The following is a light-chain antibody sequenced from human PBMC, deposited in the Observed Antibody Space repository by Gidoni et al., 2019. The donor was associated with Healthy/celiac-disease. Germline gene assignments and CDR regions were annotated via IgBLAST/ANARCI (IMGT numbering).Light chain of an antibody. V-gene: IGKV1-5*03. CDR2: KAS. Sequence: DLQMTQSPSTLYASVRARVTITCRASQSISSSLAWYQKKPGKAQKLLIYKASSLDRGVPSMFGGSGSGTEFTLTISSRQPDDFATYYCQQYNRYWTFGQGTKVEIK. J-gene: IGKJ1*01. CDR1: QSISSS. CDR3: QQYNRYWT.